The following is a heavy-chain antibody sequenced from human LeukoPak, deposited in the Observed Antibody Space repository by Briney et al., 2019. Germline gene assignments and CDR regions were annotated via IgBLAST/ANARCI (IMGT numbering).Heavy chain of an antibody. Sequence: PGGSLRLSCAASGFTFSSYEMNWVRQAPGKGLEWVSYISSSGSTIYYADSVKGRFSISRDNAKNSLYLQMNSLRAEDTAVYYCARAPIVVGKDGAFDYWGQGTLVTVSS. CDR2: ISSSGSTI. CDR3: ARAPIVVGKDGAFDY. V-gene: IGHV3-48*03. J-gene: IGHJ4*02. D-gene: IGHD2-21*01. CDR1: GFTFSSYE.